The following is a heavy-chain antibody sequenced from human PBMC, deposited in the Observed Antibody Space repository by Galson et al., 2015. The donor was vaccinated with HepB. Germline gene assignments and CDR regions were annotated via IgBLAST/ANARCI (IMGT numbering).Heavy chain of an antibody. D-gene: IGHD5-18*01. CDR3: ARERTDTAMRPDAFDI. Sequence: SLRLSCAASGFTFSSYAMHWVRQAPGKGLEWVAVISYDGSNKYYADSVKGRFTISRDNSKNTLYLQMNSLRAEDTAVYYCARERTDTAMRPDAFDIWGQGTMVTVSS. V-gene: IGHV3-30-3*01. J-gene: IGHJ3*02. CDR1: GFTFSSYA. CDR2: ISYDGSNK.